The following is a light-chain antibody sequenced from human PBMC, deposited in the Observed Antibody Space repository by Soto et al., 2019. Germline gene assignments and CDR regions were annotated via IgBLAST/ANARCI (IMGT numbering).Light chain of an antibody. Sequence: DIQMTQSPATLSASVGDRVTITCRASQSFSTWLAWYQQKPGKAPKLLIYDASSLESGVPSRFSGSGSGTEFTLPIRSLQPDDFATYYCQQYYTSSLTFGGGTKV. CDR3: QQYYTSSLT. CDR1: QSFSTW. CDR2: DAS. V-gene: IGKV1-5*01. J-gene: IGKJ4*01.